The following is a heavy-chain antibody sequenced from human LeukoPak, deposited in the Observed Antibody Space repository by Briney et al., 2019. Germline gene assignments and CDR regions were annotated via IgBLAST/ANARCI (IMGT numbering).Heavy chain of an antibody. CDR2: INPKYGDR. CDR1: GYTFTGYY. CDR3: ARDRGGAMGVDY. V-gene: IGHV1-2*02. D-gene: IGHD3-16*01. Sequence: ASVTVTFKCSGYTFTGYYLHGVRQPPGQGLEGVGLINPKYGDRNNAQRFHGRGTITRDRSISKAYMELNRQRSDATAVYSCARDRGGAMGVDYWGQGTLVTVSS. J-gene: IGHJ4*02.